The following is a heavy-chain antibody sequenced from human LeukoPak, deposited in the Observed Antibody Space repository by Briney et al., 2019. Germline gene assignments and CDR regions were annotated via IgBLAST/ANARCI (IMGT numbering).Heavy chain of an antibody. D-gene: IGHD2/OR15-2a*01. J-gene: IGHJ4*02. CDR2: ISAYNGNT. CDR1: GYTFSNYG. V-gene: IGHV1-18*01. CDR3: ARQVDSTMALPDY. Sequence: ASVKVSCEAFGYTFSNYGLTWVRQAPGRGLEWMGWISAYNGNTNYAQKFQDRVTMTTDTSTSTAYMELRSLTSDDTAVYYCARQVDSTMALPDYWGQGTLVTVSS.